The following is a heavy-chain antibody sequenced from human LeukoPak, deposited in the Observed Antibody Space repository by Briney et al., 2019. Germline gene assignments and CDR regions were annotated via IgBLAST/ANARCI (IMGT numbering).Heavy chain of an antibody. CDR1: GFTFSNYA. CDR2: IYSGGST. CDR3: ARGSGNYYDSSGYDY. J-gene: IGHJ4*02. Sequence: GGSLRLSCAASGFTFSNYAMSWVRQAPGKGLEWVSVIYSGGSTYYADSVKGRFTISRDNSKNTLYLQMNSLRAEDTAVYYCARGSGNYYDSSGYDYWGQGTLVTVSS. D-gene: IGHD3-22*01. V-gene: IGHV3-23*03.